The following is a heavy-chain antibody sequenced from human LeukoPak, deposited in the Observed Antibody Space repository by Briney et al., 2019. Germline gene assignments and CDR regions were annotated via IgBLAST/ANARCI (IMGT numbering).Heavy chain of an antibody. CDR1: GFTFSSYW. CDR3: ARDGMATIPFDY. D-gene: IGHD5-24*01. V-gene: IGHV3-74*01. J-gene: IGHJ4*02. Sequence: GGSLRLSCAASGFTFSSYWMHWVRQAPGKGLMWVSHVNNAGRETTYADSVKGRFTISRDNAKDTLYLQMNGLRDEDTAVYYCARDGMATIPFDYWGQGTLVTVSS. CDR2: VNNAGRET.